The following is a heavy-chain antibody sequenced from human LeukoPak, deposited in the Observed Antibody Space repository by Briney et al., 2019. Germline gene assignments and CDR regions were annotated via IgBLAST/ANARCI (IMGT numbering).Heavy chain of an antibody. CDR2: IYTSGST. Sequence: SETLSLTCTVSGGSISSYYWSWIRQPPGKGLEWIGRIYTSGSTNYNPSLKSRVTMSVDTSKNQFSLKLSSVTAADTAVYYCATTYRFGELFFDYWGQGTLVTVSS. V-gene: IGHV4-4*07. J-gene: IGHJ4*02. D-gene: IGHD3-10*01. CDR1: GGSISSYY. CDR3: ATTYRFGELFFDY.